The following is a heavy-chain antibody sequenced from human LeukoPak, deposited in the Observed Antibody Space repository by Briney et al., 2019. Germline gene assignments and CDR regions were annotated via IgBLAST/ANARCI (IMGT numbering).Heavy chain of an antibody. CDR3: ARDLLPGVGATTWGFDP. Sequence: KPSETLSLTCTVSGGSISSYYWSWIRQPAGKGLEWIGRIYTSGSTNYNPSLKSRVTMSVDTSKNQFSLKLSSVTAADTAVYYCARDLLPGVGATTWGFDPWGQGTLVTVSS. V-gene: IGHV4-4*07. D-gene: IGHD1-26*01. J-gene: IGHJ5*02. CDR1: GGSISSYY. CDR2: IYTSGST.